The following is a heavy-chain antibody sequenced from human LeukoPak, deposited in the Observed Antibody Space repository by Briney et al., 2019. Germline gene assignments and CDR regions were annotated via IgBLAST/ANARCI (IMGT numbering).Heavy chain of an antibody. Sequence: GGSLRLSCVASGFTFSSYAMNWVRQAPGKGLEWVSGISGSGDNTYYADSVKGRFTISRDNSKNTLYLQMNSLRAEDTAVYYCAKDKLGDTNANYFDSWGQGTLVTVSS. V-gene: IGHV3-23*01. J-gene: IGHJ4*02. CDR2: ISGSGDNT. D-gene: IGHD1-26*01. CDR1: GFTFSSYA. CDR3: AKDKLGDTNANYFDS.